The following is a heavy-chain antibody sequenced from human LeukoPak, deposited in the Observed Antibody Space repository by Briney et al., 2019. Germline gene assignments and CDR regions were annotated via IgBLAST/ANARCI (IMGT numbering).Heavy chain of an antibody. D-gene: IGHD3-3*01. V-gene: IGHV3-66*01. CDR3: ARGPASSPLPRFLEWLSPFDY. J-gene: IGHJ4*02. Sequence: QLGGSLGLSCAASGFTVSSNYMSWVRQAPGKGLDWVSVIYSGGSTYYADSVKGRFTISRDNSKNTLYLQMNSLRAEDTAVYYCARGPASSPLPRFLEWLSPFDYWGQGTLVTVSS. CDR2: IYSGGST. CDR1: GFTVSSNY.